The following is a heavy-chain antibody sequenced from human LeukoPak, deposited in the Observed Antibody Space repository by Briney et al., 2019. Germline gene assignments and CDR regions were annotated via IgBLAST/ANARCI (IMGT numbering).Heavy chain of an antibody. J-gene: IGHJ5*02. V-gene: IGHV4-61*02. Sequence: SETLSLTCTVSGGSISSSSYYWSWLRQPAGKGLEWIGRLYTRGSINYNPSLKSRVTISVDTSKNQFSLKLSSGTAADTAVYYCARGVGGYCSGGSCYSGPNWFDPWGQGTLVTVSS. D-gene: IGHD2-15*01. CDR3: ARGVGGYCSGGSCYSGPNWFDP. CDR2: LYTRGSI. CDR1: GGSISSSSYY.